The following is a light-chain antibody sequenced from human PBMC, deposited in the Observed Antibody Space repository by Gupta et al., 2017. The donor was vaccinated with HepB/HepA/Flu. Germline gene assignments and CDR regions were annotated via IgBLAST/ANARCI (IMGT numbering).Light chain of an antibody. Sequence: EIVLTQSPGTLSLSPGERATLSCRASQSVSSSYLAWYQQKPGQAPRLLIYGASSRATGIPDRFSGSGCGTDFTLTISRLELEDFAVYYCQQYGSSHMYTFGQGTKLEIK. CDR1: QSVSSSY. J-gene: IGKJ2*01. CDR2: GAS. V-gene: IGKV3-20*01. CDR3: QQYGSSHMYT.